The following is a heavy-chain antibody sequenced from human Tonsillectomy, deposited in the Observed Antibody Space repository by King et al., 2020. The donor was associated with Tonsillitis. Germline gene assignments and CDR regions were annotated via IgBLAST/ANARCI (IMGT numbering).Heavy chain of an antibody. CDR1: GFTFSKHG. CDR2: ISFDGSEK. D-gene: IGHD6-13*01. Sequence: VQLVESGGGVVQPGRSLRLSCAASGFTFSKHGMNWVRQAPGKGLEWVAVISFDGSEKYHADSVKGRFTISRDKSKNTLYVQMNSLRVEDTAVYYCSKAVGISFQNVHNWGQGTLDSVTS. J-gene: IGHJ4*02. CDR3: SKAVGISFQNVHN. V-gene: IGHV3-30*18.